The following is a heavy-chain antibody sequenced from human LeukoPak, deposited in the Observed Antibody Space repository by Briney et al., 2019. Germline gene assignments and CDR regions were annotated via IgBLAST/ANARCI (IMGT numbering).Heavy chain of an antibody. CDR1: GGSISSSSYY. Sequence: SETLSLTCTVSGGSISSSSYYWGWIRQPPGKGLEWIGSIYYSGSTYYNPSLKSRVTISVDTSKNQFSLKLSSVTAADTAVYYCARYYDILTNWFDPWAREPWSPSPQ. D-gene: IGHD3-9*01. V-gene: IGHV4-39*01. J-gene: IGHJ5*02. CDR2: IYYSGST. CDR3: ARYYDILTNWFDP.